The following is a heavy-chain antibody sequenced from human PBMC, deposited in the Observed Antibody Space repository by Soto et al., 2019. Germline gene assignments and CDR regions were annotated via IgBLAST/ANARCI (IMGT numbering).Heavy chain of an antibody. V-gene: IGHV1-69*02. J-gene: IGHJ4*02. Sequence: QVQLVQSGAEVKKPGSSVKVSCKASGGTFSSYTISWVRQAPGQGLEWMGRIIPILGIANYAQKFQGRVTITADKSTSTAYMELSSLRSKDTAVYYCARIPGIAAAGKRHFDYWGQGTLVTVSS. D-gene: IGHD6-13*01. CDR3: ARIPGIAAAGKRHFDY. CDR2: IIPILGIA. CDR1: GGTFSSYT.